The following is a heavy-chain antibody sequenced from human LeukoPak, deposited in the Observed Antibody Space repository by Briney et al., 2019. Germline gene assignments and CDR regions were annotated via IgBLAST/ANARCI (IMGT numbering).Heavy chain of an antibody. CDR2: ICGSGGTT. V-gene: IGHV3-23*01. J-gene: IGHJ4*02. CDR1: GFTFSTYA. Sequence: GGSLRLSCAASGFTFSTYALSWVRQAPGKGLEWVSVICGSGGTTYYADSVKGRFTISRDNPTKTLFLQMNSLGAADTAVYYCAKGSSSSCYGNFDYWGQGTLVTVSS. CDR3: AKGSSSSCYGNFDY. D-gene: IGHD6-13*01.